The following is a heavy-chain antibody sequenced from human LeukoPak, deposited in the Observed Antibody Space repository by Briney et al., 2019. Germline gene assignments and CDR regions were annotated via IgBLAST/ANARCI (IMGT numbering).Heavy chain of an antibody. CDR1: GFTFSTYA. V-gene: IGHV3-23*01. Sequence: GGSLRLSCAASGFTFSTYAMNWVRQAPGKGLELVSIISGNGGSTYYADSVKGRFTISRDNSKNILYLQMNSLRAEDTAVYYCAKGIAVAGLYYFDYWGQGTLVTISS. D-gene: IGHD6-19*01. CDR2: ISGNGGST. CDR3: AKGIAVAGLYYFDY. J-gene: IGHJ4*02.